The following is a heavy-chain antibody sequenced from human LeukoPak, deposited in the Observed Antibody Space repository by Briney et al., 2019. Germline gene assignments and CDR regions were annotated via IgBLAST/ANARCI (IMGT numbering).Heavy chain of an antibody. V-gene: IGHV3-9*01. CDR3: AKAPPYYSDSSGYFQH. J-gene: IGHJ1*01. Sequence: GGSLRHSCAASGFTVDDSAMHWVRQVPGKGLGCVSGISWNSGIIDYADSVKGRFTISRDNAKNSLYLQMNNLRPDDTAFYYCAKAPPYYSDSSGYFQHWGQGTLVTVSS. CDR2: ISWNSGII. CDR1: GFTVDDSA. D-gene: IGHD3-22*01.